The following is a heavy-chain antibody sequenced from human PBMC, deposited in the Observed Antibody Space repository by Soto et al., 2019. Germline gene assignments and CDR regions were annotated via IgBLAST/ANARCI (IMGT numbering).Heavy chain of an antibody. Sequence: SETLSLTCTVSGGSISSYYWSWIRQPPGKGLEWIGYIYYSGSTNYNPSLKSRVTISVDTSKNQFSLKLSSVTAADTAVYYCASSPPSGRPLDPHYYYYYMDVWGKGTTVTVSS. J-gene: IGHJ6*03. D-gene: IGHD3-10*01. CDR2: IYYSGST. CDR1: GGSISSYY. V-gene: IGHV4-59*08. CDR3: ASSPPSGRPLDPHYYYYYMDV.